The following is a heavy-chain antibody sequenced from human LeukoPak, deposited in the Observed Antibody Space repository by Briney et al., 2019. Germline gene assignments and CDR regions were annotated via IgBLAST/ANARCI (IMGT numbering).Heavy chain of an antibody. CDR1: GYTFTSYA. Sequence: ASVKDFCKASGYTFTSYAMHWVRQAPGQRLEWMGWINADNGNTKYSQKFQGRVTITRDTSASTAYMELTSLRSEDTAVYYCARAGPMVRGVIITGYYYGMDVWGKGTTVTVSS. CDR2: INADNGNT. CDR3: ARAGPMVRGVIITGYYYGMDV. J-gene: IGHJ6*04. V-gene: IGHV1-3*01. D-gene: IGHD3-10*01.